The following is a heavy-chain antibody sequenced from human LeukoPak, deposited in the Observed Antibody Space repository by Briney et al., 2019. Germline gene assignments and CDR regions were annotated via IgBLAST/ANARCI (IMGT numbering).Heavy chain of an antibody. CDR2: ISSSSSYI. D-gene: IGHD3-10*01. Sequence: PGGSLRLSCAASGFAFSSYSMNWVRQAPGKGLEGVSSISSSSSYIYYADSVKGRFTISRDNAKNSLYLQMNSLRAEDTAVYYCAGFREYYYGSGSYFPEIIDYWGQGTLVTVSS. V-gene: IGHV3-21*01. CDR1: GFAFSSYS. J-gene: IGHJ4*02. CDR3: AGFREYYYGSGSYFPEIIDY.